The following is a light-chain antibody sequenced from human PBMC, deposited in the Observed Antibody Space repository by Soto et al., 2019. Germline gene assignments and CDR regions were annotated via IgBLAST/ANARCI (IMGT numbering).Light chain of an antibody. CDR1: QSISSW. V-gene: IGKV1-5*03. CDR3: QQYNSYPCT. CDR2: KAS. J-gene: IGKJ2*02. Sequence: DIQMTQSPSTLSASVGDRVTITCRASQSISSWLAWYQQRPGKAPKVLIYKASNLESGVPSRFSGSGSGTELPLTISSLQPDDFATYYCQQYNSYPCTFGQGTKLEIK.